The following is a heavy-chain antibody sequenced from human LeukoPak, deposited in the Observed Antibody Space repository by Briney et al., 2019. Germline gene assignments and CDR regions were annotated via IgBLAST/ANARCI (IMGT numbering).Heavy chain of an antibody. CDR3: TSLSDAIESFGTRNY. CDR1: GFSFGSYA. V-gene: IGHV3-23*01. Sequence: GGSLRLSCAASGFSFGSYALSWVRQAPGKGLEWVSVISGSGDNTHYTDPVKGRFTISRDNSKNTLYLQMNSLRAEDTAVYYCTSLSDAIESFGTRNYWGQGTLVTVSS. J-gene: IGHJ4*02. CDR2: ISGSGDNT. D-gene: IGHD2-8*01.